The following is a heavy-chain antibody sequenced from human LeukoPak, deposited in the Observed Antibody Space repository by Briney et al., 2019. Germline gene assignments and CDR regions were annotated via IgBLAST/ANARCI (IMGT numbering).Heavy chain of an antibody. J-gene: IGHJ4*02. D-gene: IGHD1-26*01. CDR1: GGSFSGYY. CDR3: ARRPRNTGTYDGPSGLDY. Sequence: SETLSLTCAVYGGSFSGYYWSWIRQPPGKGLDWIGEINHSGSTNYNPSLKSRVTISADTSKNQFSLKVSSVTAADTAVYYRARRPRNTGTYDGPSGLDYWSRGTLVTVSS. V-gene: IGHV4-34*01. CDR2: INHSGST.